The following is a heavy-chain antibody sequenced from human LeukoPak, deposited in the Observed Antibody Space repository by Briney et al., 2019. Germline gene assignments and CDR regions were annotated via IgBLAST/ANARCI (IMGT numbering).Heavy chain of an antibody. CDR1: GGSISSYY. J-gene: IGHJ4*02. CDR3: ARRNWEAGIDY. CDR2: IHYSGST. Sequence: SETLSLTCTVSGGSISSYYWSWIRQPPGKGLEWIGYIHYSGSTNYNPSLKSRVTISVDTSKNQFSLKLSSVTAADTAVYYCARRNWEAGIDYWGQGTLVTVSS. V-gene: IGHV4-59*01. D-gene: IGHD1-26*01.